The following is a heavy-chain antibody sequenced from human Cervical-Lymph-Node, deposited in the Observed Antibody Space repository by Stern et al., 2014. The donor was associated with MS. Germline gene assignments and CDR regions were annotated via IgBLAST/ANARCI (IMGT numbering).Heavy chain of an antibody. CDR2: TSYDRTNE. V-gene: IGHV3-30*04. CDR1: GSIFSSHA. J-gene: IGHJ6*02. Sequence: VKLVQSGGGVVQPGRSLRLSCAASGSIFSSHAMHWVRPAPGKGLEWVALTSYDRTNEYYTDSVKGRFTIARDNSKNTLDLQMNSLRAEDTAVYYCAKVLGYYYGIDVWGQGTTVTVSS. CDR3: AKVLGYYYGIDV. D-gene: IGHD2-15*01.